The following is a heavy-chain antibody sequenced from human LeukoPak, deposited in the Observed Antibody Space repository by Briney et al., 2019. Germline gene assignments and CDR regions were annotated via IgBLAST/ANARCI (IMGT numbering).Heavy chain of an antibody. CDR2: ISSSGSTI. D-gene: IGHD3-10*02. V-gene: IGHV3-48*03. CDR3: AELGITIIGGV. Sequence: SGGSLRLSCAASGFTFSSYEMNWVRQAPGKGLEWVSYISSSGSTIYYADSVKGRFTISRENAKNSLYLQMNSLRAEDTAVYYCAELGITIIGGVWGKGTTVTISS. CDR1: GFTFSSYE. J-gene: IGHJ6*04.